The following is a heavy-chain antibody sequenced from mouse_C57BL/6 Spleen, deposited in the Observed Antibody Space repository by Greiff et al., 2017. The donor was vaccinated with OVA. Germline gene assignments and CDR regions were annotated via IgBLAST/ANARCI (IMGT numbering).Heavy chain of an antibody. D-gene: IGHD1-1*01. CDR3: ARTVVATDYVDY. Sequence: VQLQQPGTELVKPGASVKLSCKASGYTFTSYWMHWVKQRHGQGLEWIGNINPSNGGTNYNEKFKSKATLTVDKSSSTAYMQLSSLTSEDSAVYYCARTVVATDYVDYWGQGTTLTVSS. CDR2: INPSNGGT. J-gene: IGHJ2*01. V-gene: IGHV1-53*01. CDR1: GYTFTSYW.